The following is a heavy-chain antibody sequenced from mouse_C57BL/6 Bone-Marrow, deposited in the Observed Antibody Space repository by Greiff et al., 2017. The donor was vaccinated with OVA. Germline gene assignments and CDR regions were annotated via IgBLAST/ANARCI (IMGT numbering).Heavy chain of an antibody. CDR1: GFTFSDYG. J-gene: IGHJ4*01. D-gene: IGHD1-1*01. V-gene: IGHV5-17*01. CDR2: ISSGSSTI. CDR3: ARITTVVATYYAMDY. Sequence: EVNVVESGGGLVKPGGSLKLSCAASGFTFSDYGMHWVRQAPEKGLEWVAYISSGSSTIYYADTVKGRFTISRDNAKNTLFLQMTSLRSEDTAMYYCARITTVVATYYAMDYWGQGTSVTVSS.